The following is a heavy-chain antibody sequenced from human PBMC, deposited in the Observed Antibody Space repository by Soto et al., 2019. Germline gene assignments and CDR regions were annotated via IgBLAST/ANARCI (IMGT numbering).Heavy chain of an antibody. D-gene: IGHD3-10*01. J-gene: IGHJ5*02. CDR3: ARSWFGELLDNWFDP. V-gene: IGHV4-39*01. Sequence: PSETLSLTCTVSGGSISSSSYYWGWIRQPPGKGLEWIGSIYYSGSTYYNPSLKSRVTISVDTSKNQFSLKLSSVTAADTAVYYCARSWFGELLDNWFDPWGQGTLVTVSS. CDR1: GGSISSSSYY. CDR2: IYYSGST.